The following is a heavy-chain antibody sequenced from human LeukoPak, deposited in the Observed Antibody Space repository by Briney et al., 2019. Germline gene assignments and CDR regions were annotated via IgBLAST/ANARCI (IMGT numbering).Heavy chain of an antibody. CDR2: IYSSGVT. V-gene: IGHV4-59*01. CDR1: GGSISGYY. CDR3: TRQAIVGRLPPLV. D-gene: IGHD2-21*01. J-gene: IGHJ4*02. Sequence: PSETLSLTCTVSGGSISGYYWNWIRQPPGKGLEWIGYIYSSGVTKYNVSLESRVTMSVDTSKKQFSLRLSSVTAADTAMFYCTRQAIVGRLPPLVWGQGILVTVSS.